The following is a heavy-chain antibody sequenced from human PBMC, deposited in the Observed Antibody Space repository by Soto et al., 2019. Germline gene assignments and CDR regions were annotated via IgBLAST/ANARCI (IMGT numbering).Heavy chain of an antibody. V-gene: IGHV4-34*01. J-gene: IGHJ3*02. CDR3: ARVERGTATTVVDAFDI. CDR1: GGFVSSGSYY. D-gene: IGHD1-1*01. Sequence: PSETLSLTCAVYGGFVSSGSYYWSWIRQHPGKGLEWIGEMSHSGGTHFNPSLKSRVTISVDTSKNQFSLKMSSVTAADTALYYCARVERGTATTVVDAFDIWGPGTMVTVSS. CDR2: MSHSGGT.